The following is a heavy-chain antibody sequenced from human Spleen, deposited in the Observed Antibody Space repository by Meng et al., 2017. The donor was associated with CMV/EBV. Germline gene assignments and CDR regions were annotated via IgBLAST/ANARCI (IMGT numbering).Heavy chain of an antibody. J-gene: IGHJ4*02. CDR3: ARVFAHYDFWSGPLDY. CDR1: GGTFSSYA. V-gene: IGHV1-69*05. Sequence: SVKVSCKASGGTFSSYAISWVRQAPGQGLEWMGGIIPIFGTANYAQKFQGRVTMTRDTSISTAYMELSRLRSDDTAVYYCARVFAHYDFWSGPLDYWGQGTLVTVSS. D-gene: IGHD3-3*01. CDR2: IIPIFGTA.